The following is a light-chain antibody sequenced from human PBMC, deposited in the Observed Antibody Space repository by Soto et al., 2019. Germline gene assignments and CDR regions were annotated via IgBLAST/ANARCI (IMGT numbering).Light chain of an antibody. CDR2: AAS. J-gene: IGKJ4*01. CDR1: PSISSY. V-gene: IGKV1-39*01. Sequence: DIQMTQSPSSLSASVGDRVTITCRASPSISSYLNWYQQKPGKAPKLLIYAASSLQSGVPSRFSGSGSGTDFTLTISRLQPEDFATYYCQQYDNPALTFGGGTKVEIK. CDR3: QQYDNPALT.